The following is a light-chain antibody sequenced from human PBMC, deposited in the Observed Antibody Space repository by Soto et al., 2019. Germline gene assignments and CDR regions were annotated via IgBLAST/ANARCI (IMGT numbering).Light chain of an antibody. CDR3: RQANSCPRT. V-gene: IGKV1-12*01. Sequence: IQMTQSPSSVSASVGDRVPITCRAGQGSSSWLAGCHQKPGGAPNLLIYAAASLQGGVPSRICGSGSGRNFSLTISSRLPEDDVAYYCRQANSCPRTFGGGTKVDIK. CDR2: AAA. CDR1: QGSSSW. J-gene: IGKJ4*01.